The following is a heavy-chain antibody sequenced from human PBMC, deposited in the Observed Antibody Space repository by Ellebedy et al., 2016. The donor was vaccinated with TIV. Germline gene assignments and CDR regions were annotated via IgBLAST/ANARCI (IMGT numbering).Heavy chain of an antibody. Sequence: GESLKISCAASGFTFITYTMNWLRQAPAKGLEWVSSISGGGCYIYYADSLKGRFTIPRDNDRNSLYLQMNSLTAEDTALYYCARTGGVPAAMGNRFDRWGQGTLVTVSS. D-gene: IGHD2-2*01. J-gene: IGHJ5*02. CDR3: ARTGGVPAAMGNRFDR. CDR1: GFTFITYT. CDR2: ISGGGCYI. V-gene: IGHV3-21*01.